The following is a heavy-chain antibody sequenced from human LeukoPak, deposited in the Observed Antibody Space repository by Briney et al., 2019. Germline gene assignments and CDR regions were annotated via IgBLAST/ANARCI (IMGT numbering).Heavy chain of an antibody. Sequence: ASVKVPCKASGYTFTSFYISWVRQAPGQGLEWMGWISAYNGNTKYVQKFQGRVTMTIDTSSTTAYMELRSLTSDDTAVYYCARVRDYFDSSDYSDYWGQGTLVTVSS. J-gene: IGHJ4*02. D-gene: IGHD3-22*01. V-gene: IGHV1-18*04. CDR3: ARVRDYFDSSDYSDY. CDR1: GYTFTSFY. CDR2: ISAYNGNT.